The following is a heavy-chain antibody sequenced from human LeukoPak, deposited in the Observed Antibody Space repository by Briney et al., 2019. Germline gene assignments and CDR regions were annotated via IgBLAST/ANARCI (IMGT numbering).Heavy chain of an antibody. CDR1: GFTFSSYG. Sequence: GGSLRLSCAASGFTFSSYGMSWVRQAPGKGLEWVSAISGSGGSTYYADSVKGRFTISRDNAKNSLYLQMNSLRAEDTAVYYCAREVEGYMDVWGKGTTVTVSS. CDR3: AREVEGYMDV. CDR2: ISGSGGST. V-gene: IGHV3-23*01. D-gene: IGHD1-26*01. J-gene: IGHJ6*03.